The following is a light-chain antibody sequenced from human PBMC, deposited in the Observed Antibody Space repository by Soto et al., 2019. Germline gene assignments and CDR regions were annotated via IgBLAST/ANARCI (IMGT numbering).Light chain of an antibody. Sequence: QSALTQPASVSGSPGQSVTISCTGTSSDSGSYKFVSWYQHHPGKVPKVIIYETSKRPSGVSDRFSGSKSGNTASLTISGLQAEDEADYYCFSFTSTNTHVFGSGTKVTVL. J-gene: IGLJ1*01. CDR3: FSFTSTNTHV. CDR1: SSDSGSYKF. CDR2: ETS. V-gene: IGLV2-23*01.